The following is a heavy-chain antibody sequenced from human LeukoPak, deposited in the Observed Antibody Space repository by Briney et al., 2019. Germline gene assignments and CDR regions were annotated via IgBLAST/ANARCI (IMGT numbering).Heavy chain of an antibody. V-gene: IGHV3-48*03. CDR2: ISSSGSTI. CDR3: ARGKQLDYYGMDV. J-gene: IGHJ6*04. Sequence: GGSLRLSCAASGFTFSSYEMNWVRQAPGKGLEWVSYISSSGSTIYYADSVKGRFTISRGNAKNSLYLQMNSLRAEDTAVYYCARGKQLDYYGMDVWGKGTTATVSS. CDR1: GFTFSSYE. D-gene: IGHD6-13*01.